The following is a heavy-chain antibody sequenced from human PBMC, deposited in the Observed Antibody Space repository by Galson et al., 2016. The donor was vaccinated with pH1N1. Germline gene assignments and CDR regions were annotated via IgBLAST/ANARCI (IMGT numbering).Heavy chain of an antibody. CDR3: AVCSSGNCYYFDY. CDR2: IFPRFDIT. D-gene: IGHD2-15*01. CDR1: GGLFTDYA. Sequence: VKVSCKASGGLFTDYALSWVRQAPGEGLEWMGGIFPRFDITDHAQKFQDRVTITADEPTTTAFLELSSLRSEDTAVYYCAVCSSGNCYYFDYWGQGTLVTVSS. V-gene: IGHV1-69*13. J-gene: IGHJ4*02.